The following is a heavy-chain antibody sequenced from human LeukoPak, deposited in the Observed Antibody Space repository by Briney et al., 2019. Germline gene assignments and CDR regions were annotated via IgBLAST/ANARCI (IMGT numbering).Heavy chain of an antibody. CDR2: IYYSGDS. Sequence: SETLSLTCTVSGGSISSSNYYWGWIRQPPGKGLEWIGTIYYSGDSYYNPSLKSRASISVDTSKNRFSLNLNSVTAADTAVYFCARHENFIMLPPAHAFDYWGQGALVTVSS. CDR1: GGSISSSNYY. CDR3: ARHENFIMLPPAHAFDY. V-gene: IGHV4-39*01. D-gene: IGHD2-2*01. J-gene: IGHJ4*02.